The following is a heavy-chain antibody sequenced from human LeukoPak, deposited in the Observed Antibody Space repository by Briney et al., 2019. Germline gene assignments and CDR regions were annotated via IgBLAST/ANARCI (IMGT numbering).Heavy chain of an antibody. V-gene: IGHV1-8*03. J-gene: IGHJ3*02. CDR2: MNPNSGNT. D-gene: IGHD3-22*01. CDR3: ARGKDYYDSSGYYGGDAFDI. Sequence: SVKVSCKASGYTFTSYGISWVRQATGQGLEWMGWMNPNSGNTGYAQKFQGRVTITRNTSISTAYMELSSLRSEDTAVYYCARGKDYYDSSGYYGGDAFDIWGQGTMVTVSS. CDR1: GYTFTSYG.